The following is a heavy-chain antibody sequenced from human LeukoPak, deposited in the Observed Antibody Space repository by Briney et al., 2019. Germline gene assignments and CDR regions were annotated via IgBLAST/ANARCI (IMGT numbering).Heavy chain of an antibody. CDR3: AILGGGLLRGFDY. CDR2: ISWSRGSI. V-gene: IGHV3-9*01. Sequence: GGSLRLSCAASGFTFYDYAMLWVRHARGKGLEGVSGISWSRGSIVYADSVKGRFTISGDNAKNSLYLQMNSLRAEDTALYYCAILGGGLLRGFDYWGQGTLVTVSS. J-gene: IGHJ4*02. CDR1: GFTFYDYA. D-gene: IGHD3-10*01.